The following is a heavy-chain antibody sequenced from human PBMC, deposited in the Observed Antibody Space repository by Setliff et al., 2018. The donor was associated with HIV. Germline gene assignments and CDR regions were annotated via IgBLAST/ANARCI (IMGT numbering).Heavy chain of an antibody. J-gene: IGHJ6*03. CDR3: ASLRGDYVGQYYYYMDI. D-gene: IGHD4-17*01. Sequence: PGESLKISCKGSGYRFAGNCIVWVRQIPGKGLEWMGSIFPGDSDNRYSPSFQDQVTISVDKSISTAYLQWRSLKASDTAFYYCASLRGDYVGQYYYYMDIWGKGTTVTVSS. V-gene: IGHV5-51*01. CDR2: IFPGDSDN. CDR1: GYRFAGNC.